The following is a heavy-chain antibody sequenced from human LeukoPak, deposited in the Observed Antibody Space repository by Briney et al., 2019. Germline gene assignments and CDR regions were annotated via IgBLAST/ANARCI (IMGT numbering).Heavy chain of an antibody. J-gene: IGHJ4*02. CDR3: ATGGYQPLLNFDY. D-gene: IGHD2-2*01. CDR2: FDPEDGET. CDR1: GYTLTELS. Sequence: ASVKVSCKVSGYTLTELSMHWVRQAPGKGREWMGGFDPEDGETIYAKMFQGRVTMTEDTYTDTAYMELSSLRSEDTAVYYCATGGYQPLLNFDYWGQGTLVTVSS. V-gene: IGHV1-24*01.